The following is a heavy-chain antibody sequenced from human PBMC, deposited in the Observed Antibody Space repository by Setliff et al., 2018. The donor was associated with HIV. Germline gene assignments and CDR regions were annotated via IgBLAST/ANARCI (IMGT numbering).Heavy chain of an antibody. Sequence: ASVKVSCKASGYTFTGHYLHWVQQAPGQGLEWLGWVNPNSGDAIYAQNFQGRVTMTRDTSINAAYMELRGLRSDDTAVYYCARNFGLSPSGKYYYYYGMDIGGQGTTVTVSS. J-gene: IGHJ6*02. D-gene: IGHD3-10*01. CDR1: GYTFTGHY. V-gene: IGHV1-2*02. CDR2: VNPNSGDA. CDR3: ARNFGLSPSGKYYYYYGMDI.